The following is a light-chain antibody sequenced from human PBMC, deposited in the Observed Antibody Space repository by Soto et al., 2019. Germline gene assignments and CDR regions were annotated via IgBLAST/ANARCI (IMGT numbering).Light chain of an antibody. CDR1: QGIASS. CDR2: GAS. Sequence: DIHLTQSPSFLSASVGDRVTITCRASQGIASSLAWYQQKAGKAPKLLIYGASTLETGAPSRLSGGGPGTGFTLTISSLQPEDFVIYYCQQFNSYPLTFGGGTKVEIK. J-gene: IGKJ4*01. CDR3: QQFNSYPLT. V-gene: IGKV1-9*01.